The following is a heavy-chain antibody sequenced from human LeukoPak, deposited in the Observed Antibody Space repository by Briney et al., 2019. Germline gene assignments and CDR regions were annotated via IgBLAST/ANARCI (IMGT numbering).Heavy chain of an antibody. J-gene: IGHJ4*02. CDR2: IRYDGSNQ. CDR3: ASPYGSGSYYPEDY. Sequence: GRSLRLSCAASGFTFSSYEVHWVRQAPGKGLEWVAVIRYDGSNQFYADSVKGRFIISRDNSKNTLYLQMNSLKAEDTAVYYCASPYGSGSYYPEDYWGQGTLVTVSS. V-gene: IGHV3-33*01. CDR1: GFTFSSYE. D-gene: IGHD3-10*01.